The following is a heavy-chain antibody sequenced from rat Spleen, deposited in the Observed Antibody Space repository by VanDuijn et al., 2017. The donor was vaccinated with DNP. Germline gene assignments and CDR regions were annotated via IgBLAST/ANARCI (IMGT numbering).Heavy chain of an antibody. CDR2: ISSSGGST. CDR3: ARGGRSYFDY. V-gene: IGHV5-31*01. D-gene: IGHD1-11*01. J-gene: IGHJ2*01. CDR1: GFTFNNYW. Sequence: EVQLVESGGDLVQPGRSLKLSWNSGFTFNNYWMTWIRQVPGEGLEWVASISSSGGSTYYPDSVKGRFTISRDNAKNTLYLQMNSLRSEDTASYYCARGGRSYFDYWGQGVMVTVSS.